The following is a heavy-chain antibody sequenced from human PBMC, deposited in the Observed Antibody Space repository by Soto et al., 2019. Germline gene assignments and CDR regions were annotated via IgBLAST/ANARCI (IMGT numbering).Heavy chain of an antibody. CDR2: IIPIFDTA. CDR1: GGTFSDYT. D-gene: IGHD1-1*01. V-gene: IGHV1-69*01. CDR3: ARNGTLTGYSYGMDV. Sequence: QVQLVQSGAELRKPGSSVNVSCKASGGTFSDYTINWVRQAPGQRLEWMGGIIPIFDTANYAEKFQGRVTIIADESTSTSFIELSSQRSEDTAVYYCARNGTLTGYSYGMDVWGQWTMVTFSS. J-gene: IGHJ6*02.